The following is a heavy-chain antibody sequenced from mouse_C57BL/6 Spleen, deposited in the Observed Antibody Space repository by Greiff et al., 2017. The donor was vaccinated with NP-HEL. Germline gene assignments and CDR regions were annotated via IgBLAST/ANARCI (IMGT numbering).Heavy chain of an antibody. J-gene: IGHJ1*03. CDR2: IYPGSGNT. V-gene: IGHV1-76*01. Sequence: VQLQESGAELVRPGASVKLSCKASGYTFTDYYINWVKQRPGQGLEWIARIYPGSGNTYYNEKFKGKATLTAEKSSSTAYMQLSSLTSEDSAVYFCASLYYYGSSYGYFDVWGTGTTVTVSS. D-gene: IGHD1-1*01. CDR3: ASLYYYGSSYGYFDV. CDR1: GYTFTDYY.